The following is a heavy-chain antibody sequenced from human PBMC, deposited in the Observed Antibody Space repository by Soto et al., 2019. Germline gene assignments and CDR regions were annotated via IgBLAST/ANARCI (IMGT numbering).Heavy chain of an antibody. CDR2: VSSTGST. Sequence: KESGPAVVKPTETLTLTCTISGFSLTNGKMGVSWIRQPPGKGLEWIGYVSSTGSTIYNSALKSRVTMSLDMPKNQFSLRLDSVTAADTAVYYCARYCSNTNCYMLDYWGQGTLVTASS. D-gene: IGHD2-2*02. V-gene: IGHV4-61*01. J-gene: IGHJ4*02. CDR3: ARYCSNTNCYMLDY. CDR1: GFSLTNGKMG.